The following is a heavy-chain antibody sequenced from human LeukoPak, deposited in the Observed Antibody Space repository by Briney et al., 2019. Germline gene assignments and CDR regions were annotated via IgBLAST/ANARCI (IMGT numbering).Heavy chain of an antibody. J-gene: IGHJ4*02. CDR1: GSSFTSYW. CDR3: ARRPSSPDILTGYCYFDY. Sequence: GASLQISCKGSGSSFTSYWIGWVRQLPGKGLEWMGIIYPGDSDTRYSPSFQGQVTISADKSISTAYLQWSSLKASDTAMYYCARRPSSPDILTGYCYFDYWGQGTLVTVSS. CDR2: IYPGDSDT. D-gene: IGHD3-9*01. V-gene: IGHV5-51*01.